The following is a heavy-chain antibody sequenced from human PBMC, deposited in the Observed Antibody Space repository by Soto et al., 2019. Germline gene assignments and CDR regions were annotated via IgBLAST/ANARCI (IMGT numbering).Heavy chain of an antibody. CDR3: ARTYGGYPPLCYGMDV. D-gene: IGHD5-12*01. V-gene: IGHV3-11*01. CDR2: ISSRDNTI. CDR1: GFTFSDYY. J-gene: IGHJ6*02. Sequence: QVHLVESGGDLVKPGGSLRLSCAASGFTFSDYYMNWIRQAPGKGLDWVSSISSRDNTIYYADSVQGRFTISRDNAKNSLYLQMNSLRAEDTAVYYCARTYGGYPPLCYGMDVWGQGTTVTVSS.